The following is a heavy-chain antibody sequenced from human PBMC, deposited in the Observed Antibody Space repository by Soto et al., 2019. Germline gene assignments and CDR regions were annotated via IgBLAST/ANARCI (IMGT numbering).Heavy chain of an antibody. V-gene: IGHV4-39*01. CDR2: IHYSGTT. D-gene: IGHD3-10*01. Sequence: SETLSLTCTVSGGSISNSDYYWGWIRQLPGKGLEWIGSIHYSGTTYYNPSLKSRVTISVDTSKNQFSLKLTSVTAADTAVYYCARRGSASYWIDFWGQGSLVTVS. J-gene: IGHJ4*02. CDR3: ARRGSASYWIDF. CDR1: GGSISNSDYY.